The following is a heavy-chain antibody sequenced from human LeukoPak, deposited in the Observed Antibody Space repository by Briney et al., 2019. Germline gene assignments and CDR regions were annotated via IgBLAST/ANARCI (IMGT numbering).Heavy chain of an antibody. V-gene: IGHV3-74*01. D-gene: IGHD3-22*01. CDR3: ARDPVIDYYDSSGYPDY. CDR2: INSDGSST. J-gene: IGHJ4*02. CDR1: GFTFSSYW. Sequence: GGSLRLSCAASGFTFSSYWMHWVRQAPGKGLVWVSRINSDGSSTSYADSVKGRFTISRDNAKNTLYLQMNSLRAEDTAVYYCARDPVIDYYDSSGYPDYWGQGTLVTVSS.